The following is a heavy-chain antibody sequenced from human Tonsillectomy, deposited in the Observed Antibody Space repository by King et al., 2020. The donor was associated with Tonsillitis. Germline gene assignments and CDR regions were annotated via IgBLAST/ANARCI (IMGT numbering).Heavy chain of an antibody. V-gene: IGHV3-15*01. J-gene: IGHJ6*03. CDR2: IRSEADGGTT. CDR1: GFDFSHAW. Sequence: VQLVESGGGLVKPGESLRLSCAASGFDFSHAWMTWVRQAPGKGLEWVGRIRSEADGGTTDYAAPVKGRFTISRDDFRNVLFLQMDSLRTEDTALYYCTTVESPPLLLFFSFYTSMDVGGKGTTATVS. CDR3: TTVESPPLLLFFSFYTSMDV. D-gene: IGHD2-15*01.